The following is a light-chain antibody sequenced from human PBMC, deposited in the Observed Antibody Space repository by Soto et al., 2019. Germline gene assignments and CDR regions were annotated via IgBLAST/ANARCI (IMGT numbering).Light chain of an antibody. J-gene: IGKJ4*01. CDR3: QQYGNSPRT. Sequence: EIVLTQSPGTLSLSPGERATLSCRASQSLSSSYLAWYQQRPGQAPRLLIYGASSRATGIPERFSGSGSATDFTLTISRLEPEDFAVYHCQQYGNSPRTFGGGTKVEI. CDR1: QSLSSSY. V-gene: IGKV3-20*01. CDR2: GAS.